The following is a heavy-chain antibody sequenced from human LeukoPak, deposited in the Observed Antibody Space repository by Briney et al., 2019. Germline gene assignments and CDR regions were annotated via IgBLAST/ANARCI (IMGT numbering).Heavy chain of an antibody. CDR1: GYTFTGYY. J-gene: IGHJ5*02. D-gene: IGHD6-6*01. CDR2: INPNSGGT. V-gene: IGHV1-2*02. CDR3: ARGRVRVLAARRGSWFDP. Sequence: GASVKVSCKASGYTFTGYYIHWVRQAPGQGLEWMGWINPNSGGTNYAQKFQGRVTMTRNTSISTAYMELSSLRSEDTAVYYCARGRVRVLAARRGSWFDPWGQGTLVTVSS.